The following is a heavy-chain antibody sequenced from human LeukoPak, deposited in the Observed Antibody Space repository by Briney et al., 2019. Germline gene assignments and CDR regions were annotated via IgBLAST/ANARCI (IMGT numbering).Heavy chain of an antibody. V-gene: IGHV1-18*01. J-gene: IGHJ4*02. CDR3: AALLYSGNFGY. Sequence: ASVNVSCKASGYTFTSYGISWVRQAPGQGLEWMGWISAYNGNTNYAQKLQGRVTMTTDTSTSTAYMELRSLRSDDTAVYYCAALLYSGNFGYWGQGTLVTVSS. D-gene: IGHD4-23*01. CDR1: GYTFTSYG. CDR2: ISAYNGNT.